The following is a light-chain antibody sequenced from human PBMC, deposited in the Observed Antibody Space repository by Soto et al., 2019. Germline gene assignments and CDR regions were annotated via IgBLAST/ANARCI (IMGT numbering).Light chain of an antibody. V-gene: IGKV2D-29*01. J-gene: IGKJ3*01. CDR3: MQGIVSPFT. CDR1: QSLLHSDGKTY. Sequence: DVVMTQTPLSLSVTPGQPASISCNSSQSLLHSDGKTYLYWYLQKPGHPPQLLVYEVSNRFSGVPDRFTVSGSWPDYTLIISLVEAEDVGLYYRMQGIVSPFTFGPGTKVDIK. CDR2: EVS.